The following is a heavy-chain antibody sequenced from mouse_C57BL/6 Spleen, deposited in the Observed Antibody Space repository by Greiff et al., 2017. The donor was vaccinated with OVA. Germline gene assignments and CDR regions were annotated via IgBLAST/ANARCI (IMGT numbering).Heavy chain of an antibody. Sequence: EVKLMESGGGLVQPKGSLKLSCAASGFSFNTYAMNWVRQAPGKGLEWVARIRSKSNNYATYYAESVKDRFTISRDDSESMLYLQMNNLKTEDTAMYYCVREASNWDARAMDYWGQGTSVTVSS. CDR3: VREASNWDARAMDY. D-gene: IGHD4-1*02. V-gene: IGHV10-1*01. CDR1: GFSFNTYA. J-gene: IGHJ4*01. CDR2: IRSKSNNYAT.